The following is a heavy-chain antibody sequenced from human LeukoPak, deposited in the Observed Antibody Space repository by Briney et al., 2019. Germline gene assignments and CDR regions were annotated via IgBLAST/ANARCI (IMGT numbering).Heavy chain of an antibody. CDR3: ARVGGDGYAALDY. J-gene: IGHJ4*02. CDR2: IYYSGRD. CDR1: GGSISSHH. Sequence: AATLFLTCTVSGGSISSHHLSWLRQPPGKGLDGVGYIYYSGRDNYNPSRKSRVTIAVDTSKNHFTLNLSPVTAADTAVYYCARVGGDGYAALDYWGQGTLVTVSS. D-gene: IGHD5-24*01. V-gene: IGHV4-59*11.